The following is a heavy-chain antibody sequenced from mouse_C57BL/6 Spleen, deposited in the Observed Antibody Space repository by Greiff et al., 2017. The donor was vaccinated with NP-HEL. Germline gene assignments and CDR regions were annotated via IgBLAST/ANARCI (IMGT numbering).Heavy chain of an antibody. D-gene: IGHD2-2*01. CDR3: AKKGEGYGYDREDAMDY. J-gene: IGHJ4*01. Sequence: QVQLKESGPGLVQPSQSLSITCTVSGFSLTSYGVHWVRQSPGKGLEWLGVIWRGGSTDYTAAFMSRLSITKENSKSQVFFKMNSSQADDTAICYCAKKGEGYGYDREDAMDYWGQGTSVTVSS. CDR1: GFSLTSYG. V-gene: IGHV2-5*01. CDR2: IWRGGST.